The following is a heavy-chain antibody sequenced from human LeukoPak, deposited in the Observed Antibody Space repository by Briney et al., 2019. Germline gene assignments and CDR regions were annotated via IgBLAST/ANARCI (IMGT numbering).Heavy chain of an antibody. CDR3: ARRNYGSGSYYNVYNWFDP. CDR1: GGSFSTYY. V-gene: IGHV4-4*07. Sequence: SETLSLTCTVSGGSFSTYYWSWIRQPAGKGLEWIGRIYTSGSTNYNPSLKSRLTMSVDTSKNHFSLKLSSVTAADTAVYYCARRNYGSGSYYNVYNWFDPWGQGTLVTVSS. CDR2: IYTSGST. J-gene: IGHJ5*02. D-gene: IGHD3-10*01.